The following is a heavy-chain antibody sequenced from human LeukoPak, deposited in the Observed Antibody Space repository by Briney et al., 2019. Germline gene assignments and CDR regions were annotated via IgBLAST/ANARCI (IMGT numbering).Heavy chain of an antibody. D-gene: IGHD4-11*01. CDR3: ARDPNSSNSIFYWYFDL. V-gene: IGHV4-39*02. Sequence: SETLSLTCTGSSAAFSSTHSWAWVRQPPGEGLEWISTVVYSGNTDVTASLESRVAISIDTSKTHVSLELTSVTAADTAVYYCARDPNSSNSIFYWYFDLWGRGTLVTVSS. CDR2: VVYSGNT. J-gene: IGHJ2*01. CDR1: SAAFSSTHS.